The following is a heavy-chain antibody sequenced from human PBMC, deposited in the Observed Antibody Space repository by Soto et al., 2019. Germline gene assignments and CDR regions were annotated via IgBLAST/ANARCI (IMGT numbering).Heavy chain of an antibody. CDR3: ARGGVTIFGVVHYYYYGMDV. CDR2: INHSGST. J-gene: IGHJ6*02. V-gene: IGHV4-34*01. CDR1: GGSFSCYY. Sequence: SETLSLTCAVYGGSFSCYYWSWIRQPPGKGLEWIGEINHSGSTNYNPSLKSRVTISVDTSKNQFSLKLSSVTAADTAVYYCARGGVTIFGVVHYYYYGMDVWGQGTTVTVSS. D-gene: IGHD3-3*01.